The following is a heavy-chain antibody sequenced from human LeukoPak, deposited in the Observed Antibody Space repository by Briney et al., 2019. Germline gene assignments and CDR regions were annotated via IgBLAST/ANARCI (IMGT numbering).Heavy chain of an antibody. V-gene: IGHV3-30*03. CDR3: ARAGGPNWPDVYWFGP. Sequence: PGRSLGLSCAASGFTFSSYVMHWVRQAPGTGLEWVADVLYDGTTKHYADSVKGRFTISRDNSKNTLYLQMNSLRLEDTAVYYCARAGGPNWPDVYWFGPWGQGTLVTVSS. CDR1: GFTFSSYV. D-gene: IGHD1-1*01. J-gene: IGHJ5*02. CDR2: VLYDGTTK.